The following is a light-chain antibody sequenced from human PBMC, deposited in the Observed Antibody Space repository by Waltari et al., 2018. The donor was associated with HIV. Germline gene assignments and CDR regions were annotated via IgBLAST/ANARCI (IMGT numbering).Light chain of an antibody. CDR2: GSG. CDR3: QSYDRSLNGYV. Sequence: VLTQPPSVSGAPGQPVPIFCSGNYSNIGACFDVHVYQQLSGTAPKLLLFGSGNRPSGVPRRFSGSKSGTSPSLAISGLQLEDEGDYYCQSYDRSLNGYVFGGGTKVIVL. J-gene: IGLJ1*01. CDR1: YSNIGACFD. V-gene: IGLV1-40*01.